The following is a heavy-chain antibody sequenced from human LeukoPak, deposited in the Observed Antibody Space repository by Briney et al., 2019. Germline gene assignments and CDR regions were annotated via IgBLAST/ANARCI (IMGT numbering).Heavy chain of an antibody. CDR3: AREYCSSTGCYLYYFDY. J-gene: IGHJ4*02. CDR2: ISSSSSTI. CDR1: GFTFEASA. V-gene: IGHV3-48*02. Sequence: PGWSLRLSCAASGFTFEASAMSWVRQAPGKGLEWVSYISSSSSTIYYADSVKGRFTISRDNAKNSLYLQMNSLRDEDTAVYYCAREYCSSTGCYLYYFDYWGQGTLVTVSS. D-gene: IGHD2-2*01.